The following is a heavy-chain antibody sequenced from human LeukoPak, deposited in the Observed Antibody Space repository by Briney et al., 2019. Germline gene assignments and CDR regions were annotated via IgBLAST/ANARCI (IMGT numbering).Heavy chain of an antibody. CDR1: GFTFSIYA. D-gene: IGHD3-22*01. Sequence: GSLRLSCAASGFTFSIYAMSWVRQAPGKGLEWVSSITSSGTGTFYADSVKGRLTISRDNSENTLYLQMNSLRVEDTAVYYCAKDRPNYYDSSGHYYRRNGDYWGQGTLVTVSS. CDR3: AKDRPNYYDSSGHYYRRNGDY. V-gene: IGHV3-23*01. CDR2: ITSSGTGT. J-gene: IGHJ4*02.